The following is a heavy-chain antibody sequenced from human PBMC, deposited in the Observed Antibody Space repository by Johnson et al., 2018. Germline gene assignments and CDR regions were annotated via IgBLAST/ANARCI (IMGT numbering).Heavy chain of an antibody. Sequence: EVQLVESGGGLVKPGRSLRLSCTASGFTFGDYAINWFRQAPGKGLEWVGFIRSKTYGGTTDYAASVRCRFTIPRDDSKSIAYLQMNSLKTEDTAVYYCTRDPVMGEAAQRPFDYWGQGTLVTVSS. CDR3: TRDPVMGEAAQRPFDY. J-gene: IGHJ4*02. CDR1: GFTFGDYA. V-gene: IGHV3-49*05. CDR2: IRSKTYGGTT. D-gene: IGHD3-16*01.